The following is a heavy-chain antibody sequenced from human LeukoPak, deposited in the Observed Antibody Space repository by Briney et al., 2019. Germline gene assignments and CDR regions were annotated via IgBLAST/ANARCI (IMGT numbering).Heavy chain of an antibody. CDR1: GFTFSSYW. CDR2: IKQDGSEK. D-gene: IGHD3-22*01. V-gene: IGHV3-7*01. CDR3: ARAQGYYYDSSGEKVGLSYFDY. Sequence: PGRSLRLSCAASGFTFSSYWMSWVRQAPGKGLEWVANIKQDGSEKYYVDSVKGRFTISRDNAKNSLYLQMNSLRAEDTAVYYCARAQGYYYDSSGEKVGLSYFDYWGQGTLVTVSS. J-gene: IGHJ4*02.